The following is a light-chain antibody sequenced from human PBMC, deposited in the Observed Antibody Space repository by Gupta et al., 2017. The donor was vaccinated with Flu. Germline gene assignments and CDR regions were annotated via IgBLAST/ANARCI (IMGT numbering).Light chain of an antibody. Sequence: EIVLTQSPGTLSLSPGERATLSCRASQSVGTYLAWYQQKPGQTPRLLIYDASHRDTGIPARFSGSGYGKDFTLTISSREPEDFAVYYCQKRSNWPPYTFGQGTRMEI. CDR3: QKRSNWPPYT. CDR1: QSVGTY. CDR2: DAS. J-gene: IGKJ2*01. V-gene: IGKV3-11*01.